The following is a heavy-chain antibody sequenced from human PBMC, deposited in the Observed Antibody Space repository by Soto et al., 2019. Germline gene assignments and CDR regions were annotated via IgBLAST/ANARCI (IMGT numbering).Heavy chain of an antibody. Sequence: GESLKISCKGSGYSFTSYWISWVLQIPGKGLEWMGRIDPSDSYTNYSPSFQGHVTISADKSISTAYLQWSSLKASDTAMYYCARSYYYDSSRTIYRGQGTLVTVSS. CDR1: GYSFTSYW. CDR3: ARSYYYDSSRTIY. D-gene: IGHD3-22*01. CDR2: IDPSDSYT. V-gene: IGHV5-10-1*01. J-gene: IGHJ1*01.